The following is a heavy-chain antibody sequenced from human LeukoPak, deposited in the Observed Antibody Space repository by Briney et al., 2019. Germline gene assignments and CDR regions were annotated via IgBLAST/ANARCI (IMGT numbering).Heavy chain of an antibody. J-gene: IGHJ3*01. CDR3: AREGGIVVVVAATPAFDV. CDR1: GYTFTGYY. D-gene: IGHD2-15*01. CDR2: INPNSGGT. V-gene: IGHV1-2*02. Sequence: ASVKVSCKASGYTFTGYYMHWMRQAPGQGLEWMGWINPNSGGTNYAQKFQGRVTMTRDTSISTAYMELSRLRSDDTAVYYCAREGGIVVVVAATPAFDVWGQGTMVTVSS.